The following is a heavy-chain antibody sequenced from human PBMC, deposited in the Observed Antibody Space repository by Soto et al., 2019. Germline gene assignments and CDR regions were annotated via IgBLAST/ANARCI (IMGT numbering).Heavy chain of an antibody. Sequence: QVQLVQSGAEVKKPGSSVKVSCKASGGIFSTYAISWLRQAPGQGLEWMGGNIPIFGTPNYAQRFQGRVTIPADESTSTAYMELGRLRSEETAVYYCARDRDDYGSGNYYNRIDFWGQGTLVTVSS. D-gene: IGHD3-10*01. CDR2: NIPIFGTP. J-gene: IGHJ4*02. CDR1: GGIFSTYA. V-gene: IGHV1-69*01. CDR3: ARDRDDYGSGNYYNRIDF.